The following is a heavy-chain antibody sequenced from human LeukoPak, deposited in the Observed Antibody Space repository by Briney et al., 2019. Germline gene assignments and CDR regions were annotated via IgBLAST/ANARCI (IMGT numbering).Heavy chain of an antibody. CDR2: IYTSEST. J-gene: IGHJ4*02. Sequence: PSETLSLTCSVSGGSISSSNYYWSWIRQPAGKGLEWIGRIYTSESTNYNPSLKSRVTISVDTSKNQFSLKLSSVTAADTAVYYCARLTYGSGSWYYFDYWGQGTLVTVSS. D-gene: IGHD3-10*01. V-gene: IGHV4-61*02. CDR3: ARLTYGSGSWYYFDY. CDR1: GGSISSSNYY.